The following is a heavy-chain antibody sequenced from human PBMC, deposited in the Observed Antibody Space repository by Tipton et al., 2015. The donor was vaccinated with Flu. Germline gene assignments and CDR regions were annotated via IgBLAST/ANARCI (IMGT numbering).Heavy chain of an antibody. CDR3: ARSPSWLRLDP. V-gene: IGHV4-61*02. D-gene: IGHD5-12*01. CDR1: GDSVTSGGHY. Sequence: LRLSCTVSGDSVTSGGHYWTWIRQPAGKGLEWIARISASGNINYNPSLKSRVTISIDPSQNHFSLTLADVTAADAAVYYCARSPSWLRLDPWGQGTLVSVSS. J-gene: IGHJ5*02. CDR2: ISASGNI.